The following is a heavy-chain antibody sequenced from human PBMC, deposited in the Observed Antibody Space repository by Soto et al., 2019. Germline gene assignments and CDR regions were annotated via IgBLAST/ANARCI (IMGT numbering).Heavy chain of an antibody. D-gene: IGHD3-22*01. CDR1: GSTFTSSA. Sequence: GASVKVSCKASGSTFTSSAVQWVRQARGQRLEWIGWIVVGSGNTNYAQKFQERVTITRDMSTSTAYMELSSLRSEDTAVYYCAAGPASHKTYYYDSSGWGATDYWGQGTLVTVSS. CDR3: AAGPASHKTYYYDSSGWGATDY. CDR2: IVVGSGNT. V-gene: IGHV1-58*01. J-gene: IGHJ4*02.